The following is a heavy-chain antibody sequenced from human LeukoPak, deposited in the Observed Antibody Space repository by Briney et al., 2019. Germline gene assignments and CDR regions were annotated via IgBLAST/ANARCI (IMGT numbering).Heavy chain of an antibody. CDR1: GFTFSSYS. Sequence: GGSLRLSCAASGFTFSSYSMNWVRQAPGKGLEWVSSISGSSSYIYYADSVKGRFTISRDNGKNSLYLQMNSLRAVDTAVYYCATFPTSGYSPSEYFFDFWGKGTLVTVSS. V-gene: IGHV3-21*01. CDR3: ATFPTSGYSPSEYFFDF. J-gene: IGHJ4*02. CDR2: ISGSSSYI. D-gene: IGHD5-18*01.